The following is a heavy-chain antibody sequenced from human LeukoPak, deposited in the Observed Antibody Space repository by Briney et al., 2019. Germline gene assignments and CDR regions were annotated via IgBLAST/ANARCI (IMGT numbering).Heavy chain of an antibody. D-gene: IGHD3-16*01. Sequence: PSETLSLTCTVSGGSIRSSTYYWGWIRPPPGKGLEWIGSIYYSGNTYYTPSLKSRVTISVDTSKNQFSLKLRSVTAADTAVYYCARLLGGSHYMDVWGKGTTVTVSS. CDR1: GGSIRSSTYY. V-gene: IGHV4-39*01. J-gene: IGHJ6*03. CDR2: IYYSGNT. CDR3: ARLLGGSHYMDV.